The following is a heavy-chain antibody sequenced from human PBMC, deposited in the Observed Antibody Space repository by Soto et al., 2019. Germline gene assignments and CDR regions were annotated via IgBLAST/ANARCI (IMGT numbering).Heavy chain of an antibody. CDR1: GYTFTSYF. CDR3: ARSDIVVVPEVGMDV. Sequence: QVQLVQSGTEVKKPGASVKVSCKASGYTFTSYFMHWVRQAPGKGLEWMGWISAYNGNTNYAQKLQGRVTMTTDTSTSTAYMELRSLRSDDTAVYYCARSDIVVVPEVGMDVWGQGTTVTVSS. V-gene: IGHV1-18*04. J-gene: IGHJ6*02. CDR2: ISAYNGNT. D-gene: IGHD2-2*01.